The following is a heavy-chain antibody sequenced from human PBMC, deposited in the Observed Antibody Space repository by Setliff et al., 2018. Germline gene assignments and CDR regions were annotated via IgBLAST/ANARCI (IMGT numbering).Heavy chain of an antibody. CDR1: GDSISSHF. J-gene: IGHJ5*02. CDR2: IYYSGST. Sequence: PSETLSLTCTVSGDSISSHFWTWIRQPPGKGLEWVGHIYYSGSTNYNPSLKSRVTISVDTSKNQFSLKLSSVTAADTAVYYCARGAGWWDLWGQGTLVTVSS. CDR3: ARGAGWWDL. V-gene: IGHV4-59*08.